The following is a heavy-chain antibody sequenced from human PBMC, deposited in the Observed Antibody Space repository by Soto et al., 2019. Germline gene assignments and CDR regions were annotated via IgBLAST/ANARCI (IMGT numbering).Heavy chain of an antibody. J-gene: IGHJ4*02. D-gene: IGHD6-19*01. CDR2: ISWNSGSI. Sequence: GGSLRLSCAASGFTFDDYAMHWVRQAPGKGLEWVSGISWNSGSIGYADSVKGRFTISRDNAKNSLYLQMNSLRAEDTALYYCAKALSPLWLALDYWGQGTLVTVSS. CDR1: GFTFDDYA. CDR3: AKALSPLWLALDY. V-gene: IGHV3-9*01.